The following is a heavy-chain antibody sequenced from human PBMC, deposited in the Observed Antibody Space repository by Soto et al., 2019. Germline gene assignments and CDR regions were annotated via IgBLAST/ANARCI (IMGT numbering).Heavy chain of an antibody. CDR2: ISGSGGST. Sequence: GGSLRLSCAASGFTFSSYAMSWVRQAPGKGLEWVSAISGSGGSTYYADSVKGRFTISRDNSKNTLYLQMNSLRAEDTAVYYCAKVPLRYDFWSGYYGMDVWGQGTTVTVSS. J-gene: IGHJ6*02. D-gene: IGHD3-3*01. CDR1: GFTFSSYA. V-gene: IGHV3-23*01. CDR3: AKVPLRYDFWSGYYGMDV.